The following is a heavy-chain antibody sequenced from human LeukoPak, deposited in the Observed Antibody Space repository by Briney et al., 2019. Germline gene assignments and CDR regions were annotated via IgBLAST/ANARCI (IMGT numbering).Heavy chain of an antibody. CDR2: ISCSGRST. V-gene: IGHV3-23*01. CDR1: GFTFSSYA. J-gene: IGHJ5*02. Sequence: PGASLRLSCAASGFTFSSYAMSWVRQAPGEGLEWVSAISCSGRSTYYADSVKGRFTISRDNSKNTLYLQMNSLRAEDTAVYYCAKDHEIAVAGDWFDPWGQGTLVTVSS. CDR3: AKDHEIAVAGDWFDP. D-gene: IGHD6-19*01.